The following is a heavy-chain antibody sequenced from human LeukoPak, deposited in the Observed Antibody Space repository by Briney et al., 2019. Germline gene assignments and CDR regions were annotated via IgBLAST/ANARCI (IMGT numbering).Heavy chain of an antibody. CDR3: ARRVEWLRFFDI. D-gene: IGHD5-12*01. CDR1: GGSFSGYY. Sequence: SETLSLTCAVYGGSFSGYYWSWIRQPPGKGLEWIGEINHSGSTNYNPSLKSRVTISVDTSKNQFSLKLSSVTAADTAVYYCARRVEWLRFFDIWGQGTMVTVSS. CDR2: INHSGST. J-gene: IGHJ3*02. V-gene: IGHV4-34*01.